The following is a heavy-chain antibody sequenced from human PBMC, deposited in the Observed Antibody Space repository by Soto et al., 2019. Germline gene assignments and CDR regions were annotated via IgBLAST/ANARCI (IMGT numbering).Heavy chain of an antibody. CDR2: IVVGSGNT. V-gene: IGHV1-58*01. CDR1: GFTFFTSA. CDR3: AADPYCGGDCYFDY. D-gene: IGHD2-21*02. J-gene: IGHJ4*02. Sequence: ASVKVSCKASGFTFFTSAVQWVRQARGQRLEWIGWIVVGSGNTNYAQKFEERVTITRDMSTNTAYMELTSLRSEDTAVYYCAADPYCGGDCYFDYWGQGIMVTVSS.